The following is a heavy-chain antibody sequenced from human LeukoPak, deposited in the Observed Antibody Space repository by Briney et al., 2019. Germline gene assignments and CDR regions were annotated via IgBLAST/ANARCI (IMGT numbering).Heavy chain of an antibody. CDR1: GGSISSGSYY. D-gene: IGHD1-20*01. CDR3: ARFRITVEVFDY. J-gene: IGHJ4*02. Sequence: SETLSLTCTVSGGSISSGSYYWSWIRQPAGKGLEWIGRIYTSGSTNYNPSLKSRVTISVDTSKTQFSLKLSSVTAADTAVYYCARFRITVEVFDYWGQGTLVTVSS. CDR2: IYTSGST. V-gene: IGHV4-61*02.